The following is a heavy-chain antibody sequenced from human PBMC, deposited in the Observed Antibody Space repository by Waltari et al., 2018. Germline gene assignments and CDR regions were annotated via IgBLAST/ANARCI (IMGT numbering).Heavy chain of an antibody. Sequence: QVQLVQSGAEEKKPGASVKVSCKASGYNFTSCDLNGVRQATEQGLEWMGWMNPNSGNTGYAQKFQGRVTMTRNTSISTAYMELSSLRSEDTAVYYCARLQYPYYYYYYYMDVWGKGTTVTVSS. V-gene: IGHV1-8*01. D-gene: IGHD4-4*01. CDR2: MNPNSGNT. CDR3: ARLQYPYYYYYYYMDV. CDR1: GYNFTSCD. J-gene: IGHJ6*03.